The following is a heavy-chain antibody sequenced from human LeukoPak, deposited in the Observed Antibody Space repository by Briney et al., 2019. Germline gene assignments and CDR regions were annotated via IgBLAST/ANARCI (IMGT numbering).Heavy chain of an antibody. V-gene: IGHV3-30*02. CDR1: GLTFSDFG. D-gene: IGHD3-9*01. CDR2: IRYDGTTT. CDR3: AKEIFCTQTTCQGNDAFHI. J-gene: IGHJ3*02. Sequence: GGSLRLSCAASGLTFSDFGMHWVRQAPGKGLEWVTFIRYDGTTTYYADSVKGRFTVSRDNSKNTVYLQMSSLKAEDTAIYYCAKEIFCTQTTCQGNDAFHIWGQGTVVTVSS.